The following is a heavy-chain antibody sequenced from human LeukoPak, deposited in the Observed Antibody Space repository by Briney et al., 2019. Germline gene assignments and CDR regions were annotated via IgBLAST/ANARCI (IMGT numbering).Heavy chain of an antibody. Sequence: GGSLRLSCAASGFTFSSYSMNWVRQAPGKGLEWVSVIYTGGSTDYADSVKGRFTISRDNSKNTLYLQMNSLRAEDTAVYYCARDSRGYYYFDYWGQGTLVTVSS. CDR2: IYTGGST. J-gene: IGHJ4*02. V-gene: IGHV3-53*01. CDR3: ARDSRGYYYFDY. D-gene: IGHD3-22*01. CDR1: GFTFSSYS.